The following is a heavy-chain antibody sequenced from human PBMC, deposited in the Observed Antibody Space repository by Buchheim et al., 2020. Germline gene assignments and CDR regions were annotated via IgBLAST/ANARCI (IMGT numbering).Heavy chain of an antibody. Sequence: QVQLQESGPGLVKPAGTLSLTCGVSGDSISSTDWWNWVRQPPGKGLKWIGEINHSGTTNYSPSLKSRVTMSVDKSKKQFSLNLSSVTAADTAVYYCARNFGLGGMDVWGRGTT. V-gene: IGHV4-4*02. CDR3: ARNFGLGGMDV. CDR2: INHSGTT. D-gene: IGHD3-16*01. J-gene: IGHJ6*02. CDR1: GDSISSTDW.